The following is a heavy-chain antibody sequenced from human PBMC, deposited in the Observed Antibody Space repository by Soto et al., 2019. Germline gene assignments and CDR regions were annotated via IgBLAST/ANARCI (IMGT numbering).Heavy chain of an antibody. Sequence: GASVKVSCKASGYTFTGYYMHWVRQAPGQGLEWMGWINPNSGGTNYAQKFQGWVTMTRDTSISTAYMELSRLRSDDTAVYYCATAQYYDSSGYETDAFDIWGKGKMVTVSS. D-gene: IGHD3-22*01. CDR2: INPNSGGT. V-gene: IGHV1-2*04. J-gene: IGHJ3*02. CDR3: ATAQYYDSSGYETDAFDI. CDR1: GYTFTGYY.